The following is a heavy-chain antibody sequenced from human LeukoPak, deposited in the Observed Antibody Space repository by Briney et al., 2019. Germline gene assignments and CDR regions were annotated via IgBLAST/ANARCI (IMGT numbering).Heavy chain of an antibody. CDR1: GFTFSSYS. Sequence: QPGGSLRLSCAASGFTFSSYSMNWVRQAPGKGLEWVALISYDGGDKYYAESMKGRITISRDNAENTLYLQMNNLRPDDTAFYFCVKEGVEYSYSYGDYWGQGTLVTVSS. D-gene: IGHD3-16*01. CDR3: VKEGVEYSYSYGDY. V-gene: IGHV3-30*18. J-gene: IGHJ4*02. CDR2: ISYDGGDK.